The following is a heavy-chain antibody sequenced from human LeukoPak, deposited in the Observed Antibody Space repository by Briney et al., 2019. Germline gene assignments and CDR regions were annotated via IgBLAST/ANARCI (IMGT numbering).Heavy chain of an antibody. Sequence: KSSETLSLTCTVSVGSISSPDHYRNWLRQLPGKGLEWIGYIYFSGTTIYNPSLESRVTISLDKSKNQFSLNLRSVTAADTALYYCAGGPDDYKVGHWGQGTLVTVSS. CDR3: AGGPDDYKVGH. CDR2: IYFSGTT. CDR1: VGSISSPDHY. D-gene: IGHD5-24*01. V-gene: IGHV4-31*03. J-gene: IGHJ4*02.